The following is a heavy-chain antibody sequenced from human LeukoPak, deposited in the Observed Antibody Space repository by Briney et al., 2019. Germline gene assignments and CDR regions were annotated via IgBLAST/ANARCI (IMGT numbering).Heavy chain of an antibody. V-gene: IGHV4-34*01. J-gene: IGHJ5*02. Sequence: SETLSLTCAVYGGSFSGYYWSWIRQPPGKGLEWIGEINHSGSTNYNPSLKSRVTISVDTSKNQFSLKLRSVTAADTAVYYCARDKGDYGDYYWFDPWGQGTLVTVSS. CDR1: GGSFSGYY. CDR3: ARDKGDYGDYYWFDP. CDR2: INHSGST. D-gene: IGHD4-17*01.